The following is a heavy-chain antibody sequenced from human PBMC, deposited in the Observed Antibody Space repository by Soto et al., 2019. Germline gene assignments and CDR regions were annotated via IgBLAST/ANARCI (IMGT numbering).Heavy chain of an antibody. CDR2: IYYSGST. D-gene: IGHD6-6*01. V-gene: IGHV4-59*08. Sequence: SETLSLTCTVSGDSISSYYWSWIRQPPGKGLEWIGYIYYSGSTNYNPSLKSRVTISVDTSKNQFSLKLTSVTAADTAVYYCAIHQRPSIPDRPTMGDKYWGDGTRVTVSS. CDR3: AIHQRPSIPDRPTMGDKY. J-gene: IGHJ4*01. CDR1: GDSISSYY.